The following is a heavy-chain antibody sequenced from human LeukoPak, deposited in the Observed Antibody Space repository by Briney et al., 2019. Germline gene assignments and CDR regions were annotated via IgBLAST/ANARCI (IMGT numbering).Heavy chain of an antibody. V-gene: IGHV4-61*02. CDR1: GGSISSGSYY. D-gene: IGHD3-9*01. CDR2: TYTGGST. CDR3: AQGNYDILTGYPPSWFDP. J-gene: IGHJ5*02. Sequence: NPSQTLSLTCTVSGGSISSGSYYWSWIRQPAGKGLEWIGRTYTGGSTNYNPSLKSRVTISVDTSKNQFSLKLSSVTAADAAVYYCAQGNYDILTGYPPSWFDPWGQGTLVTVSS.